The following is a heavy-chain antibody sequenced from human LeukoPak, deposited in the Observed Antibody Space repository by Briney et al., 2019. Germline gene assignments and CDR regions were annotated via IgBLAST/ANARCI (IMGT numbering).Heavy chain of an antibody. Sequence: GGSLRLSCEASGFTFRSYWMHWVRQTPGRGLVWVSSLKSDGSRRTYADSVKGRFTISRDNTKNTLYLQMSSLIAADTAVYYCTRGGSYGDFWGQGTLVTVSS. CDR2: LKSDGSRR. V-gene: IGHV3-74*01. J-gene: IGHJ4*02. D-gene: IGHD3-16*01. CDR1: GFTFRSYW. CDR3: TRGGSYGDF.